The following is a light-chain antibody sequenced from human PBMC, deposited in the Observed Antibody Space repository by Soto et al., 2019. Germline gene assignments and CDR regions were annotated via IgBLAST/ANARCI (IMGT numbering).Light chain of an antibody. CDR1: QSSSSY. CDR3: QERKT. V-gene: IGKV1-39*01. CDR2: AAS. J-gene: IGKJ1*01. Sequence: DIQMTQSPSSLSASVGDRVTITCRASQSSSSYLNWYQQKPGKAPKLLIYAASSLQSGVPSRFSGSGSGTDFTLTISTLQPEDSALYYCQERKTFGQGTKVEIK.